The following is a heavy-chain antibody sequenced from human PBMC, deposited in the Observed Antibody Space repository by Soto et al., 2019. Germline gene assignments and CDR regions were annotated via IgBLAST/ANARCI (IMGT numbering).Heavy chain of an antibody. CDR2: ISSSSSTI. J-gene: IGHJ4*02. V-gene: IGHV3-48*01. Sequence: GGSLRLSCAASGFTFSSYSMNWVRQAPGKGLEWVSYISSSSSTIYYADSVKGRFTISVDKSKNTAYLHWSSLKAPDTAIYYCFILYGAARRGFDYWGPGTLVTVSS. D-gene: IGHD2-8*01. CDR3: FILYGAARRGFDY. CDR1: GFTFSSYS.